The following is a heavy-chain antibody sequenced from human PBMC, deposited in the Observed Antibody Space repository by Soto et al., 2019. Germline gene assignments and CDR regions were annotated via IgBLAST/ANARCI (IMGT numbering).Heavy chain of an antibody. J-gene: IGHJ2*01. Sequence: QVQLQESGPGLVKPSETLSLTCTVSGDYISSHYWSWIRQPPGKGLEWIGYVYHSGKTDSKPSLKSRVTISMDTSKNQISLSLTSATAADTAVYYCASPRGTTPAVWYFDLWGRGTLVTVSS. V-gene: IGHV4-59*08. D-gene: IGHD3-16*01. CDR1: GDYISSHY. CDR2: VYHSGKT. CDR3: ASPRGTTPAVWYFDL.